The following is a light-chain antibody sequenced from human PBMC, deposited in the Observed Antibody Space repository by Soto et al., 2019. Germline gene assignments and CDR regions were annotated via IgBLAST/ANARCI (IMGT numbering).Light chain of an antibody. CDR2: EVS. Sequence: QSVLTQPASVSGSPGQSITISCTGTSSDVGGYNFVSWYQQHPGKAPKFIIYEVSKRPSGVSNRFSGSKSGNTASLTISGLQAEDEADYYCSSYTSSSPFVFGTGTKVTVL. J-gene: IGLJ1*01. V-gene: IGLV2-14*01. CDR3: SSYTSSSPFV. CDR1: SSDVGGYNF.